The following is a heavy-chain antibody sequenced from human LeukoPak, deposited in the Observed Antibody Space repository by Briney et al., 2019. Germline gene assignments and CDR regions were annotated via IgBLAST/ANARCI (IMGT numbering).Heavy chain of an antibody. CDR1: GYSFTTYG. CDR2: ISVYNGNT. CDR3: ARDVIAARPNWFDP. D-gene: IGHD6-6*01. J-gene: IGHJ5*02. Sequence: ASVKVSCKASGYSFTTYGISWVRQAPGQGLEWMGWISVYNGNTNYAQKLQGRVTMTTDTSTSTAYMELRSLIYDDTAVYYCARDVIAARPNWFDPWGQGTLVTVSS. V-gene: IGHV1-18*01.